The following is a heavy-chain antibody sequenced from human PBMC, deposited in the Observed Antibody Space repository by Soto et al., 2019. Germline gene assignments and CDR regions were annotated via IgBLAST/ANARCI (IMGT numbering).Heavy chain of an antibody. J-gene: IGHJ4*02. CDR1: GDTFSRYT. Sequence: QVQLVQSGAEVKKPGSSVKVSCTASGDTFSRYTISWVRQVPGQGPEWMGRTIPMLGMADYAQKFQGRVTINADKSTSTAYMVLGSLRSEYTAIYDCAYSYGSGSEHFDYWGQGTLVTVSS. D-gene: IGHD3-10*01. CDR2: TIPMLGMA. V-gene: IGHV1-69*02. CDR3: AYSYGSGSEHFDY.